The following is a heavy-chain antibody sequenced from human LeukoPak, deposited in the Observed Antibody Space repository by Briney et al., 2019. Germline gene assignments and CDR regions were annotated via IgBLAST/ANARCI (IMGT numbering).Heavy chain of an antibody. CDR1: GFTFSSYA. V-gene: IGHV3-23*01. D-gene: IGHD1-7*01. J-gene: IGHJ4*02. CDR2: ISGSGGST. Sequence: GGSLRLSCAASGFTFSSYAMSWVRQAPGKGLEWVSAISGSGGSTYYADSVKGRFTISRDNAKNSLSLQMNSLRAEDTAVYYCARLGESYNWNFRGYFDYWGQGTLVTVSS. CDR3: ARLGESYNWNFRGYFDY.